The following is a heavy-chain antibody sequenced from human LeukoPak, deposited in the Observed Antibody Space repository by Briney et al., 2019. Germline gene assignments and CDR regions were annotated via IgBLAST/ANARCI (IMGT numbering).Heavy chain of an antibody. D-gene: IGHD4-17*01. CDR2: IIPIFGTA. CDR1: GGTFSSYA. Sequence: GASVEVSCKASGGTFSSYAISWVRQAPGQGLEWMGGIIPIFGTANYAQKFQGRVTITTDESTSTAYMELSSLRYEDTAVYYCARARPTAVTSTCFDPWGQGPLVTVSP. CDR3: ARARPTAVTSTCFDP. J-gene: IGHJ5*02. V-gene: IGHV1-69*05.